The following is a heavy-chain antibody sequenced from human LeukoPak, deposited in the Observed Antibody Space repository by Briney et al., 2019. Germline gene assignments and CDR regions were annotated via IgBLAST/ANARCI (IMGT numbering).Heavy chain of an antibody. CDR3: TRGVTTRPLDY. J-gene: IGHJ4*02. CDR1: GFTFSGST. D-gene: IGHD4-11*01. Sequence: GGSLRLSCAASGFTFSGSTMHWARQASGKGLEWVGRIRNKPNSYATAYTASVKGRFIISRDDSKNTAYLHMNSLKTEDTAVYYCTRGVTTRPLDYWGQGTLVTVSS. V-gene: IGHV3-73*01. CDR2: IRNKPNSYAT.